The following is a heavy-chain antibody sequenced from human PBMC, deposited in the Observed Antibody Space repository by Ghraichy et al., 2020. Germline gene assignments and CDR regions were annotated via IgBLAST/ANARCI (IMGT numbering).Heavy chain of an antibody. J-gene: IGHJ3*02. CDR2: INHSGST. CDR3: ARDSALLNAFDI. V-gene: IGHV4-34*01. CDR1: GGTFSGYY. Sequence: SETLSLTCAVYGGTFSGYYWSWIRQPPGKGLEWIGKINHSGSTNYNPSPKSRVTITVDTSKNQFSLKLSTVTAADPAVYYCARDSALLNAFDIWGQGTMVTVSS.